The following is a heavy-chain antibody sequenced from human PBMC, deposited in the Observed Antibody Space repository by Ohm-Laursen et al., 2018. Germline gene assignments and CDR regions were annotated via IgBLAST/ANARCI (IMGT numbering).Heavy chain of an antibody. CDR3: ARLDLGTGYLFDY. V-gene: IGHV4-34*01. Sequence: GTLSLTCAVYGGSFSGYYWSWIRQPPGKGLEWIGEINHSGSTNYNPSLKSRVTISVDTSKNQFSLKLSSVTAADTAVYYCARLDLGTGYLFDYWGQGTLVTVSS. CDR1: GGSFSGYY. J-gene: IGHJ4*02. CDR2: INHSGST. D-gene: IGHD5-18*01.